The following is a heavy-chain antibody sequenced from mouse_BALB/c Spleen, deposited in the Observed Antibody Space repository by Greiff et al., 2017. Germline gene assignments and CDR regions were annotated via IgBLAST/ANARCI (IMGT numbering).Heavy chain of an antibody. J-gene: IGHJ4*01. Sequence: QVQLQQSGAELAKPGASVKMSCKASGYTFTSYWMHWVKQRPGQGLEWIGYINPSTGYTEYNQKFKDKATLTADKSSSTAYMQLSSLTSEDSAVYYCARDYDDAMDYWGQGTSVTVSS. D-gene: IGHD2-4*01. CDR2: INPSTGYT. V-gene: IGHV1-7*01. CDR3: ARDYDDAMDY. CDR1: GYTFTSYW.